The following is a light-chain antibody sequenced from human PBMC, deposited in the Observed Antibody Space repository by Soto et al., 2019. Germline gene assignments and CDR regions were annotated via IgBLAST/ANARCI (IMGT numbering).Light chain of an antibody. J-gene: IGKJ4*01. Sequence: EIVMTQSPATLSVSPGERATLSCRASQSVSSNLAWYQQKPGQAPRLLIHGASSRATGIPARFSGSGSGTEFTLTISSLQSEDFAVYYCQQYNEWPPVTFGGGTKVEIK. V-gene: IGKV3-15*01. CDR1: QSVSSN. CDR2: GAS. CDR3: QQYNEWPPVT.